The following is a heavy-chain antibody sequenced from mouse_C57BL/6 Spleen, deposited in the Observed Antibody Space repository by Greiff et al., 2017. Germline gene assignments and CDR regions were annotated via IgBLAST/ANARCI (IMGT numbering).Heavy chain of an antibody. Sequence: VQLQESGAELVKPGASVKMSCKASGYTFTTYPIEWMKQNHGKSLEWIGNFHPYNDDTKYNEKFKGKATLTVEKSSSTVYLELSRLTSDDSAVYYCAVYYDYDGGFAYWGQGTLVTVSA. J-gene: IGHJ3*01. CDR3: AVYYDYDGGFAY. V-gene: IGHV1-47*01. D-gene: IGHD2-4*01. CDR1: GYTFTTYP. CDR2: FHPYNDDT.